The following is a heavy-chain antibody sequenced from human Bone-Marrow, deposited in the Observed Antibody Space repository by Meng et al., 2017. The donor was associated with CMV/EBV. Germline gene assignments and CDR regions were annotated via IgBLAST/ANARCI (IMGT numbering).Heavy chain of an antibody. D-gene: IGHD1-26*01. J-gene: IGHJ3*02. CDR3: AKVLNSGSYYFFGAFDI. CDR2: ISSSGSTI. V-gene: IGHV3-48*03. CDR1: GFTFSSYE. Sequence: GGSLRLSCAASGFTFSSYEMNWVRQAPGKGLEWVSYISSSGSTIYYADSVKGRFTISRDNAKNSLYLQMNSLRAEDTALYYCAKVLNSGSYYFFGAFDIWGQGTMVTVSS.